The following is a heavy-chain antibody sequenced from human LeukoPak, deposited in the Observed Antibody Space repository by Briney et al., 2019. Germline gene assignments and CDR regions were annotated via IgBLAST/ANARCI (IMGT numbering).Heavy chain of an antibody. D-gene: IGHD3-10*01. J-gene: IGHJ5*02. CDR2: ISRSGDNT. V-gene: IGHV3-23*01. Sequence: GGSLRLSCAASGFTFSGYAMSWVRQAPGKGLQWVSTISRSGDNTYYADSVKGRFTISRDNSKNTLYLQMSSLRAEDTAVYYCAKAGANWFDPWGQVTLVTVSS. CDR1: GFTFSGYA. CDR3: AKAGANWFDP.